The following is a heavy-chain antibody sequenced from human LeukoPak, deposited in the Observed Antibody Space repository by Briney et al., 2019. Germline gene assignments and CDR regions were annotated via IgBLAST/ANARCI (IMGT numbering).Heavy chain of an antibody. J-gene: IGHJ6*02. Sequence: GESLKISCKGSGYSFTSYWIGWVRQMPGKGLEWMGIIYPGDSDTRYSPSFQSQVTISADKSISTAYLQWSSLKASDTAMYYCARHPAPRYYYYGMDVWGQGTTVTVSS. CDR3: ARHPAPRYYYYGMDV. D-gene: IGHD2-15*01. CDR2: IYPGDSDT. CDR1: GYSFTSYW. V-gene: IGHV5-51*01.